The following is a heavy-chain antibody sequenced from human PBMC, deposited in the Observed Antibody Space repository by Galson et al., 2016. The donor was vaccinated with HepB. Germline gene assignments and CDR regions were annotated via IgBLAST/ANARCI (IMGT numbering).Heavy chain of an antibody. CDR2: IGFNPNNL. CDR3: ARDHSLGPGVVYYFDY. D-gene: IGHD3-10*01. CDR1: GFNFNIYR. V-gene: IGHV3-21*01. J-gene: IGHJ4*02. Sequence: SLRLSCAVSGFNFNIYRMNWVRQAPGKGLEWVAAIGFNPNNLYYADSVKCRFTIPRDNTRSSLFLQMNSLTVEDTAVYFCARDHSLGPGVVYYFDYWGQGTLVTVSS.